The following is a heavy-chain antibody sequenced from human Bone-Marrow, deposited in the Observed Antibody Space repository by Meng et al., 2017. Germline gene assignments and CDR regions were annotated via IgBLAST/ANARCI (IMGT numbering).Heavy chain of an antibody. CDR1: GFTFSSYS. D-gene: IGHD3-10*01. Sequence: GESLKISCAASGFTFSSYSMYWVRQAPGKGLEWVSGISSSSSDIYYADSVKGRFTISRDNAKNSLYLQMSSLRVEDTAVYYCAPHRGWEFPYYYFGMDVWGQGTTVTVSS. CDR3: APHRGWEFPYYYFGMDV. V-gene: IGHV3-21*01. CDR2: ISSSSSDI. J-gene: IGHJ6*02.